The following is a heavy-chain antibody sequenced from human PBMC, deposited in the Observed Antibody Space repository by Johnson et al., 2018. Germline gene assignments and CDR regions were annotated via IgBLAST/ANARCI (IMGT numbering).Heavy chain of an antibody. CDR1: GFTFSSYG. V-gene: IGHV3-30*03. Sequence: QVQLVQSGGGVVQPGRSLRLSCAASGFTFSSYGMHWVRQAPGKGLEWVAVISYDGSNKYYADSVKGRFTISRDNSKNPLYLKMNSLRAADTAVYYLARDHSGSYYEDCQHWGQGTLVTVSA. CDR3: ARDHSGSYYEDCQH. J-gene: IGHJ1*01. D-gene: IGHD1-26*01. CDR2: ISYDGSNK.